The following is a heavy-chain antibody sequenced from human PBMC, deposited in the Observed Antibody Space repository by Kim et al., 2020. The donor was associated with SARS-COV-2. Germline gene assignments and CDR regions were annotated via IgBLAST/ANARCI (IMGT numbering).Heavy chain of an antibody. V-gene: IGHV3-33*01. CDR1: GFTFSSYG. D-gene: IGHD1-26*01. J-gene: IGHJ4*02. CDR3: ARDIGTSNKYFDS. CDR2: IWYDGSNQ. Sequence: GGSLRLSCAASGFTFSSYGMHWIRQAPGKGLEWVTYIWYDGSNQDYADAVKGRFMTSRDQSTNTLSLHMNSQRAEDTAIYYCARDIGTSNKYFDSWGQGT.